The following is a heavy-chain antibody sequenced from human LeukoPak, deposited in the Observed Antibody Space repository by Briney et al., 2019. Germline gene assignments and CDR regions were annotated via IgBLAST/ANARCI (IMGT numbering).Heavy chain of an antibody. CDR1: GYTFTSYG. CDR2: ISAYNGNT. V-gene: IGHV1-18*01. D-gene: IGHD2-15*01. CDR3: ARWYCGGGSCYSYYYGMDV. J-gene: IGHJ6*02. Sequence: GASVKVSCKASGYTFTSYGISWVRQAPGQGLEWMGWISAYNGNTKYVQKLQGRVTMTTDSSTSTAYMELRSLTPDDTAVYYCARWYCGGGSCYSYYYGMDVWGQGTTVTVSS.